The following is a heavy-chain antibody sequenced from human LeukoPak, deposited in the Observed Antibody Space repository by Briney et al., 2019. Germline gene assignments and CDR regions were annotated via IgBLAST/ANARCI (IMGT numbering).Heavy chain of an antibody. V-gene: IGHV3-21*01. CDR2: ISSSSSYI. D-gene: IGHD2-2*01. Sequence: PGGSLRLSCAASGFTFSSYAMSWVRQAPGKGLEWVSSISSSSSYIYYADSVKGRFTISRDNAKNSLYLQMNSLRAEDTAVYYCAKDPPYCSSTSCPFDYWGQGTLVTVSS. CDR3: AKDPPYCSSTSCPFDY. CDR1: GFTFSSYA. J-gene: IGHJ4*02.